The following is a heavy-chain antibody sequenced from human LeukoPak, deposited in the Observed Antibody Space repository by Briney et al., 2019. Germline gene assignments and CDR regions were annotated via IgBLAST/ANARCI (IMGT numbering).Heavy chain of an antibody. CDR3: ARSNYDSTTFYYHLDL. CDR1: GFTFRNYW. J-gene: IGHJ5*02. Sequence: SGGSLRLSCAASGFTFRNYWMGWVRQAPGKGLEWVANTKPDGSAEYYADSVRGRFTTSRDNANNLLYLQMNRLRAEDTAVYYCARSNYDSTTFYYHLDLWGQGTLVTVSS. CDR2: TKPDGSAE. V-gene: IGHV3-7*01. D-gene: IGHD2/OR15-2a*01.